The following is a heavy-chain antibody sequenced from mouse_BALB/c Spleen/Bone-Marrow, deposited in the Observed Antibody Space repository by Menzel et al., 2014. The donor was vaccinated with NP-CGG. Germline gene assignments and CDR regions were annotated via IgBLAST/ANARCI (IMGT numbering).Heavy chain of an antibody. J-gene: IGHJ2*01. CDR2: ITSGGGST. CDR1: GFTFSDYA. Sequence: EVQRVESGGGLVKPGGSLKLSCAASGFTFSDYAVSWVRQSPEKRREWVATITSGGGSTYYPDSVKGRFTISRDNAKNTLYLQMSSLRSEDTAMYYCARQENWALDYWGQGTTLTVSS. CDR3: ARQENWALDY. D-gene: IGHD4-1*01. V-gene: IGHV5-9-3*01.